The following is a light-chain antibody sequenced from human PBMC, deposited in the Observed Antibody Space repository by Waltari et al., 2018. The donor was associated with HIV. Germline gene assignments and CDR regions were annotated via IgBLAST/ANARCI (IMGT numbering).Light chain of an antibody. CDR2: ENQ. Sequence: QSVLTQPPSVSAAPRHNVTISCSGSSSDIGDNYVSWYQQLPGTAPRLLIYENQKRPLGIPNRFSGSKSGTSATLGITGLQTGDEADYYCGTWHSSLSAGIFGGGTKLTVL. V-gene: IGLV1-51*02. CDR3: GTWHSSLSAGI. J-gene: IGLJ2*01. CDR1: SSDIGDNY.